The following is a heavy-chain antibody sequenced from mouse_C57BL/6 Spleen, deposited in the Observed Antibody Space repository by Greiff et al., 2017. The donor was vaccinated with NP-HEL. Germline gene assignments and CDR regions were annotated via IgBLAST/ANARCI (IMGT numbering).Heavy chain of an antibody. CDR1: VFTFSDYG. CDR2: ISSGSSTI. Sequence: EVQLVESGGGLVKPGGSLKLSCAASVFTFSDYGMHWVRQAPEKGLEWVAYISSGSSTIYYVDTVKGRFTISRDNAKNTLFLQMTSLRSEDTAMCYCARGRTYYSPYFDYWGQGTTLTVSS. D-gene: IGHD2-12*01. CDR3: ARGRTYYSPYFDY. V-gene: IGHV5-17*01. J-gene: IGHJ2*01.